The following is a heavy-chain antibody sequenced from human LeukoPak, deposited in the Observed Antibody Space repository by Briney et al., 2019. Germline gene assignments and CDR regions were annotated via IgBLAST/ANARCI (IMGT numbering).Heavy chain of an antibody. V-gene: IGHV3-23*01. CDR2: ISGSGGST. CDR1: GFTFSSYA. Sequence: GGSLRLSCAASGFTFSSYAMSWVRQAPGKGLEWVSAISGSGGSTYYADSVKGRFTISRDNSKNTLYLQMNSLRAEDTAVYYCAKKVDTAMVTGPYFDYWGQGTLVTVSS. J-gene: IGHJ4*02. CDR3: AKKVDTAMVTGPYFDY. D-gene: IGHD5-18*01.